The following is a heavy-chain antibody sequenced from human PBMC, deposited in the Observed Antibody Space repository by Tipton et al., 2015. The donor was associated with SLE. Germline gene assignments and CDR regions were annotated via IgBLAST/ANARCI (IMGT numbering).Heavy chain of an antibody. CDR2: INPNTGST. Sequence: QLVQSGAEVKKPGASVKVSCKASGYPFTDYYMHWVRQAPGQGLEWMGRINPNTGSTNYAQRFQGRVTMTRDTSISTAYMELTGLRSDDTAVYYCARGKRHYDVLTGYYSKPHYFDFWGQGTVVAVSP. CDR3: ARGKRHYDVLTGYYSKPHYFDF. CDR1: GYPFTDYY. V-gene: IGHV1-2*06. J-gene: IGHJ4*02. D-gene: IGHD3-9*01.